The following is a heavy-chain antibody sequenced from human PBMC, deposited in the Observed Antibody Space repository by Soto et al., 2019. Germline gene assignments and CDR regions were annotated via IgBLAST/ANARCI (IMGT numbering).Heavy chain of an antibody. CDR3: ARALSSAAGLYFDY. CDR2: IHTTENT. Sequence: PSETLSLTCTVSGDSISSYYWSWIRQPAGKGMEWIGRIHTTENTNYNPSLRSRVTMSVDTSNNQFSLKLTSLTAADTAAYYCARALSSAAGLYFDYWGQGTLVTVSS. J-gene: IGHJ4*02. D-gene: IGHD6-13*01. V-gene: IGHV4-4*07. CDR1: GDSISSYY.